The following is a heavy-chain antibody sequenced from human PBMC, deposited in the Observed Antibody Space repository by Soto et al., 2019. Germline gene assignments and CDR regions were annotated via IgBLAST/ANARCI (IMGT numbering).Heavy chain of an antibody. Sequence: SETLSLTCAVSGDSISKSGYYWSWIRQNQGKALEWIGYIYYSGSTFYNPSLKSRVSISLDTSKNQLSLKLTSVTVADTAVYYCARSRGVNNTRRPYYFHSGGQGTMVTVYS. J-gene: IGHJ4*02. CDR2: IYYSGST. CDR3: ARSRGVNNTRRPYYFHS. V-gene: IGHV4-31*11. CDR1: GDSISKSGYY. D-gene: IGHD2-15*01.